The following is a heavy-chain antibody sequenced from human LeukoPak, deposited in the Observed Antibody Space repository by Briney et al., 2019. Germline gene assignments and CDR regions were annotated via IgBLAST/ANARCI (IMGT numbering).Heavy chain of an antibody. J-gene: IGHJ3*02. CDR2: IYYSGST. D-gene: IGHD5-12*01. CDR3: ARDGGEWLRGGAFDI. Sequence: SETLSLTCTVSGGSISSYYWNWIRQPPGKGLEWIGYIYYSGSTNYNPSLKSRVTISVDTSKNQFSLKLSSVTAADTAVYYCARDGGEWLRGGAFDIWGQGTMVTVSS. V-gene: IGHV4-59*01. CDR1: GGSISSYY.